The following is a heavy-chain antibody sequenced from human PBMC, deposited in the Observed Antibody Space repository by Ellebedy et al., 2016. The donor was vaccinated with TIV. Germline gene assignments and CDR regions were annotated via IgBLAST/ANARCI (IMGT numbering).Heavy chain of an antibody. V-gene: IGHV3-7*01. CDR1: GFTFSNYW. CDR3: ARDQWLGRAYYFDY. D-gene: IGHD6-19*01. J-gene: IGHJ4*02. Sequence: GGSLRLSCAASGFTFSNYWMSCFLPSPGKGLEWVANIKQDGSENNYVDSVKGRFSISRDNTKNSLYLQMNSLRDEDMAVYYCARDQWLGRAYYFDYWGQGTLVTVSS. CDR2: IKQDGSEN.